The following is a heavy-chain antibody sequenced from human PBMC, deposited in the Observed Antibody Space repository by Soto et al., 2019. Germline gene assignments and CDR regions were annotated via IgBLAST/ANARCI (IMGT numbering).Heavy chain of an antibody. CDR3: ARPKNYASGSYHYFES. Sequence: PSETLSLTCTVSGGSISCNNNNWGWIRQPPGKGLEWIGSILYGGGTYYNASLKSRLTISVDTSKKQFSLKLSSVTAADTAVYYXARPKNYASGSYHYFESWGQGILVTVSS. CDR1: GGSISCNNNN. CDR2: ILYGGGT. J-gene: IGHJ4*02. D-gene: IGHD3-10*01. V-gene: IGHV4-39*01.